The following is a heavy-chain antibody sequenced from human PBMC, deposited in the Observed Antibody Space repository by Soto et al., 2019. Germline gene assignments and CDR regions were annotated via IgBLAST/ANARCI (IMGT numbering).Heavy chain of an antibody. CDR1: GFTLCSYL. V-gene: IGHV3-7*01. J-gene: IGHJ4*02. CDR3: ASRGDDILTGYSSVVDY. Sequence: RLSCAASGFTLCSYLVSWGPPAPGGGLEGVANKKQEEREKYYGDSVKARFTIPRGNSKNTLYLKMNSLRAEDTVVYYCASRGDDILTGYSSVVDYWGQGTLVTVSS. D-gene: IGHD3-9*01. CDR2: KKQEEREK.